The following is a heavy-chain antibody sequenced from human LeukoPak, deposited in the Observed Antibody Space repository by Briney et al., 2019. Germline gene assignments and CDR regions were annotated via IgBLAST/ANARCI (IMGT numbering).Heavy chain of an antibody. V-gene: IGHV3-13*01. D-gene: IGHD2-15*01. J-gene: IGHJ4*02. CDR3: ARAAALGNFDY. Sequence: GGSLRLSCAASGFTFSSYDMHWVRQATGKGLEWVPAIGTAGDTYYPGSVKGRFTISRENAKNSLYLQMNSLRAGDTAVYYCARAAALGNFDYWGQGTLVTVSS. CDR1: GFTFSSYD. CDR2: IGTAGDT.